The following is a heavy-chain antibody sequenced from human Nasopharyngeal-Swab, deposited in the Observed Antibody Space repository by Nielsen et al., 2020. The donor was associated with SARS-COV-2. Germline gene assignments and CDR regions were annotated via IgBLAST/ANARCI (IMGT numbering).Heavy chain of an antibody. V-gene: IGHV1-46*01. CDR1: GGTFSSYA. D-gene: IGHD3-16*02. Sequence: VSVKVSCKPSGGTFSSYAISWVRQAPGQGLEWMGIINPSGGSTSYAQKFQGRVTMTRDTSTSTVYMELSSLRSEDTAVYYCARDGFWGLRLGELSLYLAGMDVWGQGTTVTVSS. CDR2: INPSGGST. J-gene: IGHJ6*02. CDR3: ARDGFWGLRLGELSLYLAGMDV.